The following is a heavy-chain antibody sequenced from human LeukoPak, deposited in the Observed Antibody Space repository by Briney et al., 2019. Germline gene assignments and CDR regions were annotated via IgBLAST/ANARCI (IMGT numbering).Heavy chain of an antibody. Sequence: ASVKVSCKASGYIFTSYAMNWVRQAPGQGLEWMGWINTNTGNPTYAQGFTGRFVFSLDTSVSTAYLQISSLKAEDTAVYYCANYDSSGYYVFDIWGRGTMVTVSS. CDR3: ANYDSSGYYVFDI. J-gene: IGHJ3*02. V-gene: IGHV7-4-1*02. D-gene: IGHD3-22*01. CDR1: GYIFTSYA. CDR2: INTNTGNP.